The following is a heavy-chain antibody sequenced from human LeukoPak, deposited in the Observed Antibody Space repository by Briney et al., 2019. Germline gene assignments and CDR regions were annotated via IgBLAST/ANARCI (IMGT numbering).Heavy chain of an antibody. Sequence: GGSLRLSCAASGFIFGDYAMHWVRQAPGKGLEWVAAIAFDDTDRYYIDSVKGRFTISRDDSKNTLYLHMTSLRAEDTAVYYCTNSDDYGDYWGQGTLVTASS. CDR3: TNSDDYGDY. CDR2: IAFDDTDR. CDR1: GFIFGDYA. V-gene: IGHV3-30*04. J-gene: IGHJ4*02.